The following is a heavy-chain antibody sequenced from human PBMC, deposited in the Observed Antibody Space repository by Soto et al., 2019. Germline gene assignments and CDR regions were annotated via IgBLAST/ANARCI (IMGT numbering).Heavy chain of an antibody. Sequence: KPSETLSLTCAVSGGSISSGDYSWSWIRQPPGKGLEWIGYIYHSGSIYYNPSLQSRVTISIDRPKNQFSLRLSSVTAADTAVYYCARSFGSSPTAFDNWGQGTLVTVSS. D-gene: IGHD6-6*01. CDR1: GGSISSGDYS. CDR3: ARSFGSSPTAFDN. V-gene: IGHV4-30-2*01. J-gene: IGHJ4*02. CDR2: IYHSGSI.